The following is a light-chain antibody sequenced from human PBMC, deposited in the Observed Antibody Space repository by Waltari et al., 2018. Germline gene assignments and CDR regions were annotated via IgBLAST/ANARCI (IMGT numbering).Light chain of an antibody. CDR1: QGISNY. V-gene: IGKV1-27*01. Sequence: DIQMTQSPSSLPASVGDRVTINCRASQGISNYLAWYQQKPGKVPKLLIYAASTLQSGVPSRFSGSGSGTDFTLTISSLQPEDVATYYCQKYNSALGITFGPGTKVDIK. CDR2: AAS. CDR3: QKYNSALGIT. J-gene: IGKJ3*01.